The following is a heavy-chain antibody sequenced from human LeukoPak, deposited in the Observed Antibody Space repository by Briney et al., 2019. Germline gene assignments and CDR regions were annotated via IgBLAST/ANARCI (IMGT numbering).Heavy chain of an antibody. J-gene: IGHJ3*02. CDR2: ITWDDGST. V-gene: IGHV3-43*01. CDR1: GFTFDDYT. CDR3: AKDRTLAYQDTADAFDK. D-gene: IGHD5-18*01. Sequence: GGSLRLSCAASGFTFDDYTMHWVRQAPGKGLEWVSLITWDDGSTYYAGSVKGRFTISRDNSKNSLYLQMSSLTTEDTALYYCAKDRTLAYQDTADAFDKCGQGTMVSVSS.